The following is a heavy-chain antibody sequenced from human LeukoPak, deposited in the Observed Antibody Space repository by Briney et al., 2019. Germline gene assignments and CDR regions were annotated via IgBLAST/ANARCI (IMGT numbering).Heavy chain of an antibody. J-gene: IGHJ6*03. CDR1: GYTFTSYG. CDR3: ARGSYPIEYYYYYYMDV. Sequence: ASVKVSCKASGYTFTSYGISWVRQAPGQGLEWMGWISAYNGNTNYAQKLQGRVTMTTDTSTSTAYMELSSLRSEDTAVYYCARGSYPIEYYYYYYMDVWAKGPRSPSP. D-gene: IGHD3-16*01. V-gene: IGHV1-18*01. CDR2: ISAYNGNT.